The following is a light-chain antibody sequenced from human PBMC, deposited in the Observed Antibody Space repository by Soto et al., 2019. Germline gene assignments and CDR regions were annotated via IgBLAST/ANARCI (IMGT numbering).Light chain of an antibody. V-gene: IGKV3-20*01. Sequence: EIVLTQSPGTLSLSPGERATLSCRASQSVSSSYLAWYQQKPGQAPRLLIYGASSRATGIPDRFSGSGSGTDFTLTISRLEAEDFAVYYCQQYGSSPPEVTFGGGTKVEIK. CDR1: QSVSSSY. J-gene: IGKJ4*01. CDR2: GAS. CDR3: QQYGSSPPEVT.